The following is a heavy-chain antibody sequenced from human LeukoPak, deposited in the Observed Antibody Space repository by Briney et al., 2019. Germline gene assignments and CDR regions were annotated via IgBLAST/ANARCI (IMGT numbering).Heavy chain of an antibody. V-gene: IGHV3-7*01. D-gene: IGHD4-17*01. Sequence: GGSLRLSCVASRFSLSNFWMIWVRQAPGKGLEWVANINEDGSEKNYVDSVKGRFTISRDNAKNSLFLQMNSLRAEDTAVYYCVRDRSRTTVTRFDSWGPGILVTVSS. CDR3: VRDRSRTTVTRFDS. J-gene: IGHJ4*02. CDR2: INEDGSEK. CDR1: RFSLSNFW.